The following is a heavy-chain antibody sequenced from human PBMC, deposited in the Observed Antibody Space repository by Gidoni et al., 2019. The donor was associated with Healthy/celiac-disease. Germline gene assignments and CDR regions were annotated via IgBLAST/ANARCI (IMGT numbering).Heavy chain of an antibody. CDR3: ARDNRVGAMGRGYYYYGMDV. V-gene: IGHV3-7*01. Sequence: EVQLVESGGGLVQPGGSLRLSCAASGFPFSSYWMSWVRQAPGKGLEWVANIKQDGGEKYYVDSVKGRFTISRDNAKNSLYLQMNSLRAEDTAVYYCARDNRVGAMGRGYYYYGMDVWGQGTTVTVSS. CDR1: GFPFSSYW. CDR2: IKQDGGEK. J-gene: IGHJ6*02. D-gene: IGHD1-26*01.